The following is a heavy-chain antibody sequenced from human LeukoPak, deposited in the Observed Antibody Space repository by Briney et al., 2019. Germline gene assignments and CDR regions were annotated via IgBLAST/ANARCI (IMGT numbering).Heavy chain of an antibody. J-gene: IGHJ5*02. CDR1: GGTFSSYA. Sequence: SVKVSCKASGGTFSSYAISWVRQAPGQGLEWMGGIIPIFGTANYAQKFQGGVTITTDESTSTAYMELSSLRSEDTAVYYCAAIVVVVAATDSRFDPWGQGTLVTVSS. D-gene: IGHD2-15*01. CDR2: IIPIFGTA. CDR3: AAIVVVVAATDSRFDP. V-gene: IGHV1-69*05.